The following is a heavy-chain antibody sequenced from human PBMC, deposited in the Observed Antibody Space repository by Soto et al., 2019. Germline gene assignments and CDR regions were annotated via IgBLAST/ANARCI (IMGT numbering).Heavy chain of an antibody. CDR1: GGTFSSYA. CDR2: IIPIFGTA. V-gene: IGHV1-69*13. J-gene: IGHJ4*02. Sequence: ASVKVSCKASGGTFSSYAISWVRQAPGQGLEWMGGIIPIFGTANYAQKFQGRVTITADESTRTAYMELSSLRSEDTAVYYCARVQNREFDYWGQGTLVTVSS. CDR3: ARVQNREFDY.